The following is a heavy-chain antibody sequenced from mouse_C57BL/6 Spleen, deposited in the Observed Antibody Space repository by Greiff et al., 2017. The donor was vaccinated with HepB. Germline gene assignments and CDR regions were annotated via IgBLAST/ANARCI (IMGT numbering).Heavy chain of an antibody. J-gene: IGHJ4*01. CDR1: GYTFTSYW. CDR3: ARNWDGAMDY. CDR2: IDPSDSYT. D-gene: IGHD4-1*01. Sequence: VQLQQSGAELVKPGASVKLSCKASGYTFTSYWMQWVKQRPGQGLEWIGEIDPSDSYTNYNQKFKGKATLTVDTSSSTAYMQLSSLTSEDSAVYYCARNWDGAMDYWGQGTSVTVSS. V-gene: IGHV1-50*01.